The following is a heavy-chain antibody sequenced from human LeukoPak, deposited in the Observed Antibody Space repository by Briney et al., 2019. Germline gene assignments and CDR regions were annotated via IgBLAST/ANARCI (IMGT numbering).Heavy chain of an antibody. Sequence: SETLSLTCTVSGGSISSYYWSWIRQPPGKGLEWIGYIYYSGRTNYNPSLKSRVTISVDTSKNQFSLKLSSVTAADTAVYYCARVADSSSWFYFDYWGQGTLVTVSS. D-gene: IGHD6-13*01. CDR1: GGSISSYY. CDR3: ARVADSSSWFYFDY. J-gene: IGHJ4*02. V-gene: IGHV4-59*01. CDR2: IYYSGRT.